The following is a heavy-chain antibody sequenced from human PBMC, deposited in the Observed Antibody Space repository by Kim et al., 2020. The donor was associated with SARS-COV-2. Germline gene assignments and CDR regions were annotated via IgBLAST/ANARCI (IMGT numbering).Heavy chain of an antibody. J-gene: IGHJ1*01. D-gene: IGHD5-18*01. V-gene: IGHV3-21*01. CDR2: ISGSSSYI. Sequence: GGSLRLSCAASGFTFSSYTMNWVRQAPGKGLEWVSSISGSSSYIYFADSVKGRFTISRDNARKSLFLELNSLRGDDTAVYYCARGSQNVSGNKENFQYWGQGTLVTASS. CDR1: GFTFSSYT. CDR3: ARGSQNVSGNKENFQY.